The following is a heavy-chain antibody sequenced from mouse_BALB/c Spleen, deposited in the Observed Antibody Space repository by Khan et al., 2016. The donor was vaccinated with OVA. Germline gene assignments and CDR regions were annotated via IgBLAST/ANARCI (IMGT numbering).Heavy chain of an antibody. CDR2: ISYDGNN. J-gene: IGHJ3*01. CDR1: GYSITSGYY. CDR3: GSGKWLRAWFAY. D-gene: IGHD2-2*01. Sequence: EVQLQESGPGLVKPSQSLSLTCSVTGYSITSGYYWNWIRQFPGNKLEWMGFISYDGNNNCNPSLKNRISITRDTSKNQFFLQLNSVTTEDTGTYCCGSGKWLRAWFAYWGQGTLVTVSA. V-gene: IGHV3-6*02.